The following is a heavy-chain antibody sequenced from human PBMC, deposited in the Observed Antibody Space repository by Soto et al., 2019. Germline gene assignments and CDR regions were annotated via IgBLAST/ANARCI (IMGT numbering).Heavy chain of an antibody. V-gene: IGHV3-74*01. Sequence: GGSLRLSCAASGFTFSSYWMHWVRQAPGKGLVWVSRINSDGSSTSYADSVKGRFTISRDNAENTLYLQMNSLRAEDTAVYYCARYTIFGVPNYYYYYYMDVWGKGTTVTVSS. CDR1: GFTFSSYW. CDR3: ARYTIFGVPNYYYYYYMDV. CDR2: INSDGSST. J-gene: IGHJ6*03. D-gene: IGHD3-3*01.